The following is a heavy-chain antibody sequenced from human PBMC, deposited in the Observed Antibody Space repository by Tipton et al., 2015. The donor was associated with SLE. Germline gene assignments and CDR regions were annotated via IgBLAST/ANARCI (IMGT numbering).Heavy chain of an antibody. CDR2: IYYSGNT. Sequence: GLVKPSETLSLTCTVSGGSVSSNTLYWGWIRQPPGKGLEWIGSIYYSGNTYYNPSLKSRITLSLDTSKNEFSLQLTSVTAADTAVYYCARDEYRYDGTGYHLLGRFDYWGQGTLVTVSS. CDR1: GGSVSSNTLY. J-gene: IGHJ4*02. D-gene: IGHD3-22*01. V-gene: IGHV4-39*07. CDR3: ARDEYRYDGTGYHLLGRFDY.